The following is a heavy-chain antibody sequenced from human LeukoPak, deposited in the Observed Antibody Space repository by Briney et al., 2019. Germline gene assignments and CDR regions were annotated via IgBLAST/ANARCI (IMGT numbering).Heavy chain of an antibody. CDR2: MNPNSDNT. V-gene: IGHV1-8*01. D-gene: IGHD6-19*01. Sequence: ASVKVYCKASGYTFTSYDINWVRQATGQGLEWMGWMNPNSDNTGYAQKFQGRVTMTRNTSISTAYMELSSLRSEDTAVYYCARVSSGWYVAFDIWGQGTMLTVSS. CDR3: ARVSSGWYVAFDI. CDR1: GYTFTSYD. J-gene: IGHJ3*02.